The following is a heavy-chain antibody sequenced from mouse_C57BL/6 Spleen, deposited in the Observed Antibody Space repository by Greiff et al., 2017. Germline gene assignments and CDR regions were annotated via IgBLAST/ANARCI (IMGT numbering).Heavy chain of an antibody. Sequence: VKLQQPGAELVKPGASVKLSCKASGYTFTSYWMHWVKQRPGQGLEWIGMIHPNSGSTNYNEKFKSKATLTVDKSSSTAYMQLSSLTSEDSAVYYCARGSYGRSYGYWGQGTTLTVSS. CDR2: IHPNSGST. J-gene: IGHJ2*01. CDR1: GYTFTSYW. V-gene: IGHV1-64*01. D-gene: IGHD1-1*01. CDR3: ARGSYGRSYGY.